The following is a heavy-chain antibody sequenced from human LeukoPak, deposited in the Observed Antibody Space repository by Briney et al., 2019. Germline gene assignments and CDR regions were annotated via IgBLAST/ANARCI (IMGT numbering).Heavy chain of an antibody. J-gene: IGHJ6*02. CDR1: GGSFSGNY. D-gene: IGHD1-1*01. CDR2: INHSGST. Sequence: NSSETLSLTCAVYGGSFSGNYWSWIRQPPGKGLEWIGEINHSGSTNYNPSLKSRVTISVDTSKNQFSLKLSSVTAADTAVYYCARGTGTPVDYQYGLDVWGQGTTVTVSS. CDR3: ARGTGTPVDYQYGLDV. V-gene: IGHV4-34*01.